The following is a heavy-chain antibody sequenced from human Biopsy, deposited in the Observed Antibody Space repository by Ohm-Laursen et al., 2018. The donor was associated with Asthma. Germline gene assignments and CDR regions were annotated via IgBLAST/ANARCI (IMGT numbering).Heavy chain of an antibody. CDR1: GDSFSNYA. CDR3: ARDQTGPLLSARLYNWFDP. CDR2: IIPMFGTT. Sequence: SSVKVSCKASGDSFSNYAISWVRQAPGQGLEWMGGIIPMFGTTKFAPKFQGRVTFTADKSTNTAFMELSSLRSEDTALYFCARDQTGPLLSARLYNWFDPWGQGTLVIVSS. J-gene: IGHJ5*02. D-gene: IGHD1-1*01. V-gene: IGHV1-69*06.